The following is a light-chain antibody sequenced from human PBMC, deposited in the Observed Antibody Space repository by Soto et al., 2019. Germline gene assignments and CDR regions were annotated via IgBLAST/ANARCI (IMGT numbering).Light chain of an antibody. J-gene: IGKJ3*01. CDR1: ESISRN. CDR2: GAS. Sequence: EKVMKQAPATPSVSPRERSTLSCRASESISRNLAWYQQKPGQAPRLLIYGASSRDTGVPARFSGGGSGTEFTLTISSLQSEDSAVYFCQQYMNWPPLTFGPG. V-gene: IGKV3-15*01. CDR3: QQYMNWPPLT.